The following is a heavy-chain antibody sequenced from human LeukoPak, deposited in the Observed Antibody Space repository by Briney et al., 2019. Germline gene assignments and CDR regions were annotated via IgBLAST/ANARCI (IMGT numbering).Heavy chain of an antibody. D-gene: IGHD3-10*01. CDR3: AKVWGSGSYYNGPFDY. CDR2: ISGSGGST. V-gene: IGHV3-23*01. J-gene: IGHJ4*02. CDR1: GSTFSSYA. Sequence: GGSLRLSCAASGSTFSSYAMSWVRQAPGKGLEWVSAISGSGGSTYYADSVKGRFTISRDNSKNTLYLQMNSLRAEDTAVYYCAKVWGSGSYYNGPFDYWGQGTLVTVSS.